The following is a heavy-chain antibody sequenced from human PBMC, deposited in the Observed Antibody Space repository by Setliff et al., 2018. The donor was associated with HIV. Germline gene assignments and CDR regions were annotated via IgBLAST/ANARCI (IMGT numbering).Heavy chain of an antibody. CDR2: IYYSGST. CDR3: ARDGPLEGSYRYYYYMDV. D-gene: IGHD3-10*01. J-gene: IGHJ6*03. V-gene: IGHV4-59*11. Sequence: SETLSLTCTVSGGSISSHYWSWIRQPPGKGLEWIGYIYYSGSTNYNPSLKSRVTISVDTSKNQFSLQLSSVTAADTAVYYCARDGPLEGSYRYYYYMDVWGKGTTVTV. CDR1: GGSISSHY.